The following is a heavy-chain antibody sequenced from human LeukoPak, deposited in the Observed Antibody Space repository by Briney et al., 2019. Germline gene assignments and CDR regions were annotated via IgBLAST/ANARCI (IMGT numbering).Heavy chain of an antibody. Sequence: LETLSLTCAVYGGSFSGYYWSWIRQPPGKGLEWIGEINHSGSTNYNPSLKSRVIISVDTSKNQFSLKLSSVTAADTAVYYCARFTTIFGVVSVPYGMDVWGQGTTVTVSS. CDR2: INHSGST. CDR1: GGSFSGYY. J-gene: IGHJ6*02. CDR3: ARFTTIFGVVSVPYGMDV. V-gene: IGHV4-34*01. D-gene: IGHD3-3*01.